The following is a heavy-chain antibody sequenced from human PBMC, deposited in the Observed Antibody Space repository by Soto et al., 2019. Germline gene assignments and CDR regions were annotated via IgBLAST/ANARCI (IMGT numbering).Heavy chain of an antibody. J-gene: IGHJ6*03. Sequence: QVQLVQSGAEVKKPGSSVKVSCKASGGTFSSYTISWVRQAPGQGLEWMGRIIPILGIANYAQKFQGRVTITADKSTSTAYMELSSLRSEDTAVYYCARGRGAYCSGDSCYSEADYYYYMDVWGKGTTVTVSS. CDR2: IIPILGIA. D-gene: IGHD2-15*01. V-gene: IGHV1-69*02. CDR1: GGTFSSYT. CDR3: ARGRGAYCSGDSCYSEADYYYYMDV.